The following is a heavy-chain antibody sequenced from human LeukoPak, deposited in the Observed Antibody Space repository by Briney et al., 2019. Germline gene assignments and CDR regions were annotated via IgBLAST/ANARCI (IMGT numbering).Heavy chain of an antibody. J-gene: IGHJ4*02. CDR1: GGSISSYY. D-gene: IGHD2/OR15-2a*01. Sequence: SETLSLTCSVSGGSISSYYWSWIRQPPGKGLEWIGNISYTGSTYYDPSLKSRVTISVDTSNNQFSLKLSSVTAADTALYYCARENMNYFDYWGQGTLVTVSS. V-gene: IGHV4-59*04. CDR2: ISYTGST. CDR3: ARENMNYFDY.